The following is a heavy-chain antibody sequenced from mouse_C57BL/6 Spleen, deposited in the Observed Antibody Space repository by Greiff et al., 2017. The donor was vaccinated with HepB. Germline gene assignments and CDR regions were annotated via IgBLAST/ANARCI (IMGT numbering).Heavy chain of an antibody. D-gene: IGHD2-5*01. Sequence: QVQLQQSGPELVKPGASVKISCKASGYAFSSSWLNWVKQRPGKGLEWIGRIYPGDGDTNYNGKFKGKATLTADKSSSTAYMQLSSLTSEDSAVYICARGYSNYEAWFAYWGQGTLATVSA. CDR1: GYAFSSSW. CDR3: ARGYSNYEAWFAY. V-gene: IGHV1-82*01. CDR2: IYPGDGDT. J-gene: IGHJ3*01.